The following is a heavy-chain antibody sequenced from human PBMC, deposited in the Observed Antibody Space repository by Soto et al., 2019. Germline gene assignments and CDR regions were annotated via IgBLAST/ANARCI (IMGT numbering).Heavy chain of an antibody. CDR2: INAGNGNT. J-gene: IGHJ1*01. V-gene: IGHV1-3*01. D-gene: IGHD4-17*01. CDR3: ARDSGAYGDPSEYFQH. CDR1: GYTFTSYA. Sequence: ASVKVSCKASGYTFTSYAMHWVRQAPGQRLEWMGWINAGNGNTKYSQKFQGRVTITRDTSASTAYMELSSLRSEDTAVYYCARDSGAYGDPSEYFQHWGQGTLVTVS.